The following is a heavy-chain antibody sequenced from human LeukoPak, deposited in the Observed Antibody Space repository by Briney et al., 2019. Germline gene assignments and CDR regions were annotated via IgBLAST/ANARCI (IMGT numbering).Heavy chain of an antibody. Sequence: SETLSLTCTVSGGSLSSGGYYWSWICQHPGKGLEWTGYISYSGTTYYNPSLKSRVIISIDTSKNQFSLKLSSVTAADTAVYYCAQRPVGFYYMDVWGKGTTVTVSS. V-gene: IGHV4-31*03. CDR1: GGSLSSGGYY. CDR2: ISYSGTT. CDR3: AQRPVGFYYMDV. J-gene: IGHJ6*03. D-gene: IGHD1-26*01.